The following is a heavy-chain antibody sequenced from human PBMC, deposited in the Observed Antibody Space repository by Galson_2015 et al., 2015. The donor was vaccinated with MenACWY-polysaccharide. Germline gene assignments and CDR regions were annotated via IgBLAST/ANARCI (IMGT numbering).Heavy chain of an antibody. D-gene: IGHD5-24*01. V-gene: IGHV4-61*02. CDR2: IFSSGGT. Sequence: TLSLTCTVPGGSIRTGADHWTWIRQPAGKGLEWIGRIFSSGGTAYNPSLKSRVTISMETSRNQFSLKLDPVIAADTAVYYCASWQMAVTWDQGTLVIVSS. J-gene: IGHJ5*02. CDR1: GGSIRTGADH. CDR3: ASWQMAVT.